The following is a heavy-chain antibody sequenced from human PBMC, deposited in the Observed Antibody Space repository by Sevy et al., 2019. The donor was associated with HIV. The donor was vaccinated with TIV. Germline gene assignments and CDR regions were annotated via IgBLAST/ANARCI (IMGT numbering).Heavy chain of an antibody. CDR3: ARGGYDFWSGYYNGPNY. V-gene: IGHV3-7*03. D-gene: IGHD3-3*01. CDR1: GFTFSDFW. J-gene: IGHJ4*02. CDR2: INQDGSEK. Sequence: GGSLRLSCAASGFTFSDFWMTWVRQAPGKGLEWVANINQDGSEKFFVDSVKGRFIISRDNAKNLMSLQMNSLRVEDTGVYFCARGGYDFWSGYYNGPNYWGQGTLVTVS.